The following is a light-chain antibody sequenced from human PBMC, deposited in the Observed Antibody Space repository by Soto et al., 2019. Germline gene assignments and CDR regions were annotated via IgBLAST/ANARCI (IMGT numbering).Light chain of an antibody. CDR3: QQYNNWPIT. CDR1: QSVSST. CDR2: GAS. Sequence: EIMLNQSPATLSVSPGERATLSCRASQSVSSTLAWYQQKPGQAPRLLIYGASTRATGIPARFSGSGSGTEFTLTISSLQSEDFAVYYCQQYNNWPITFGQGTRLEIK. J-gene: IGKJ5*01. V-gene: IGKV3-15*01.